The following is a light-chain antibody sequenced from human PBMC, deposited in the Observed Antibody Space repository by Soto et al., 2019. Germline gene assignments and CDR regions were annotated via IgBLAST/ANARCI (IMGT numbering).Light chain of an antibody. J-gene: IGKJ2*01. V-gene: IGKV3-20*01. Sequence: EIVLTQSPGTLSLSPRERATLSCRASQSIFNNYLAWYQQKPGQAPRLLVYGASFRATGIPDRFSGSGSGTDFNLTISRLETEDFAVYYCQQYGGSPFTFGQGTTLEIK. CDR1: QSIFNNY. CDR2: GAS. CDR3: QQYGGSPFT.